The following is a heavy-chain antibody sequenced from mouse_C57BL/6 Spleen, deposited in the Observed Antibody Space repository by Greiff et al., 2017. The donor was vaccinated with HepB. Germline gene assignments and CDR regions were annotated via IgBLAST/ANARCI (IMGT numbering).Heavy chain of an antibody. CDR2: IYPGDGDT. V-gene: IGHV1-82*01. J-gene: IGHJ2*01. CDR1: GYAFSSSW. CDR3: ARDHYGSSLFDY. D-gene: IGHD1-1*01. Sequence: VKLVESGPELVKPGASVKISCKASGYAFSSSWMNWVKQRPGKGLEWIGRIYPGDGDTNYNGKFKGKATLTADKSSSTAYMQLSSLTSEDSAVYFCARDHYGSSLFDYWGQGTTLTVSS.